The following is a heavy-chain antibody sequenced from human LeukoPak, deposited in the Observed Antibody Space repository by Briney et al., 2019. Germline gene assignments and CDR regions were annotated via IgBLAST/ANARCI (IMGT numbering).Heavy chain of an antibody. Sequence: SVKVSCKASGYTFTSYYMHWVRQAPGQGLEWMGGIIPIFGTANYAQKFQGRVTITADESTSTAYMELSSLRSEDTAVYYCARDLGTLDKQLTNDYWGQGTLVTVSS. D-gene: IGHD6-13*01. CDR1: GYTFTSYY. CDR2: IIPIFGTA. V-gene: IGHV1-69*13. J-gene: IGHJ4*02. CDR3: ARDLGTLDKQLTNDY.